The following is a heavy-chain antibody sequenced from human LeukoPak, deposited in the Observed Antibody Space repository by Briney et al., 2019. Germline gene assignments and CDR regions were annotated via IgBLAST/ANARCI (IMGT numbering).Heavy chain of an antibody. CDR3: AKDVVITDPDAFDI. J-gene: IGHJ3*02. V-gene: IGHV3-33*06. CDR2: IWYDGSNK. Sequence: PGRSLRLCCAASGFTFSSYGMHWVRQAPGKGLEWVAVIWYDGSNKYYADSVKGRFTISRDNSKNTLYLQMNSLRAEDTAVYYCAKDVVITDPDAFDIWGQGTMVTVSS. CDR1: GFTFSSYG. D-gene: IGHD3-22*01.